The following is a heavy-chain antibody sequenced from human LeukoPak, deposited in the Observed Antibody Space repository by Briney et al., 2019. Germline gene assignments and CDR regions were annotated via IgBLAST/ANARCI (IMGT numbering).Heavy chain of an antibody. D-gene: IGHD3-10*01. CDR1: GYTFTGYY. CDR2: SNPNKGGT. Sequence: ASVKVSCKASGYTFTGYYMHGVRQAPGQGLEGMGWSNPNKGGTNYAQKFQGRVTMTRDTSISTAYMDLSRLRSDDTSVYDCAREPGTLVRGSRTGYDGNYYFMDVWGKGTTVTISS. J-gene: IGHJ6*03. V-gene: IGHV1-2*02. CDR3: AREPGTLVRGSRTGYDGNYYFMDV.